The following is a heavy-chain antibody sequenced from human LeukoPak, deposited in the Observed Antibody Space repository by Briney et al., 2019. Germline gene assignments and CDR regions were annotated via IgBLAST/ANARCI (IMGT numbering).Heavy chain of an antibody. CDR3: AKDRAAVAGPLFDY. CDR2: ISGSGGST. Sequence: GGSLRLSCAASGFTFSSYAMSWVPQAPGKGLEWVLAISGSGGSTDYTDSVKGRFTISRDNSKNTLYLQMNSLRAEDTAVYYCAKDRAAVAGPLFDYWGQGTLVTVSS. J-gene: IGHJ4*02. CDR1: GFTFSSYA. V-gene: IGHV3-23*01. D-gene: IGHD6-19*01.